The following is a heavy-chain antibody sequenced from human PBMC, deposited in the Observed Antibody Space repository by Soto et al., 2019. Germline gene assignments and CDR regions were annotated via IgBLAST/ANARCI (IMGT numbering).Heavy chain of an antibody. Sequence: SETLSLTWSVSGGSIRSYYWSWIRQPPGKGLEWIGYIYYSGSTNYNPSLKSRVTISLDTSKNQFSLKLSSVTAADTAVYYCARGRDYDFWSGSPRDFDYWGQGTLVTVSS. CDR1: GGSIRSYY. CDR3: ARGRDYDFWSGSPRDFDY. V-gene: IGHV4-59*01. D-gene: IGHD3-3*01. CDR2: IYYSGST. J-gene: IGHJ4*02.